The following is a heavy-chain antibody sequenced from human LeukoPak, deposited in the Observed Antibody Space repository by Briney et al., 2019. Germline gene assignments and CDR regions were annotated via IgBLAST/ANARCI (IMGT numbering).Heavy chain of an antibody. D-gene: IGHD1-14*01. CDR1: GFTFSSYW. CDR3: ARWNHGFHWFDP. V-gene: IGHV3-74*01. CDR2: INIDGSST. Sequence: PGGSLRLSCAASGFTFSSYWMHWVRQAPGKGLVWVSRINIDGSSTSYADSVKGRFTISRDNAKNTLYLQMNSLRAEDTAVYYCARWNHGFHWFDPWGQGTLVTVSS. J-gene: IGHJ5*02.